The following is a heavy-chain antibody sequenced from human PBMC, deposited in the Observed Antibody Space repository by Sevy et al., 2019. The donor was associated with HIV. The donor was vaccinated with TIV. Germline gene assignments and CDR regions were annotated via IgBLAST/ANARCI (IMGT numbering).Heavy chain of an antibody. J-gene: IGHJ1*01. D-gene: IGHD3-3*01. CDR3: AKDPYDSGLRFLEWLPNYFQH. Sequence: GGSLRLSCAASGFTFDDYAMHWVRQAPGKGLEWVSGISWNSGSIGYADSVKGRFTISRDNAKNSLYLQMNSLRAEDTALYYCAKDPYDSGLRFLEWLPNYFQHWGQGTLVTVSS. CDR2: ISWNSGSI. CDR1: GFTFDDYA. V-gene: IGHV3-9*01.